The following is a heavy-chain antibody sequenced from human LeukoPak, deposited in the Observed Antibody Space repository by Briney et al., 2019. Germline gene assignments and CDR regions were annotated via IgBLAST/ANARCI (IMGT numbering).Heavy chain of an antibody. J-gene: IGHJ3*02. CDR3: ARIRDGYNDAYDI. D-gene: IGHD5-24*01. V-gene: IGHV1-2*02. CDR2: INPNSGGT. Sequence: ASVKVSCKASGYTFTGYYMHWVRQAPGQGLEGMGWINPNSGGTNYAQKFQGRVTMTSDTSARTVYMELSSLRSEDTAIYYCARIRDGYNDAYDIWGQGTVVTVPS. CDR1: GYTFTGYY.